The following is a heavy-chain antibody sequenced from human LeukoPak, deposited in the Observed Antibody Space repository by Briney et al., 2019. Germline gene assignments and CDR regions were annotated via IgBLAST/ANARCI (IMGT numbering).Heavy chain of an antibody. V-gene: IGHV5-51*01. CDR3: ARAHLYSSGWYAVGY. CDR2: IYPGDSDT. D-gene: IGHD6-13*01. J-gene: IGHJ4*02. Sequence: GESLKISCKGSGYSFTSYWIGWVRQMPGKGLEWMGIIYPGDSDTRYSPSFQGQVTISADKSISTAYLQWSSLKASDTAMYYCARAHLYSSGWYAVGYWGQGTLVTVSS. CDR1: GYSFTSYW.